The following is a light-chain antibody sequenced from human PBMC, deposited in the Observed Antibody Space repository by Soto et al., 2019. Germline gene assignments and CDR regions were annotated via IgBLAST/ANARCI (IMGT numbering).Light chain of an antibody. V-gene: IGKV1-5*01. J-gene: IGKJ1*01. CDR3: QQYNSYSLWT. CDR1: QSISNW. CDR2: DAS. Sequence: DIQMTQSPSTLSASVEDRVTITCRACQSISNWLAWYQRKPGKAPKLLIYDASSLESGVPSRFSGSGSGTEFTLTFSSLQPDYFATYYCQQYNSYSLWTFGQGTKV.